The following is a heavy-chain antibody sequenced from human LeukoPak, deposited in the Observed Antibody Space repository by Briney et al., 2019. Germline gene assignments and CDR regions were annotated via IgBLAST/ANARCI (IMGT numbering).Heavy chain of an antibody. CDR2: IKQDGSEK. CDR1: GFTFSSYW. D-gene: IGHD3-22*01. CDR3: VRDGDTSGYTN. Sequence: GGSLRLSCAASGFTFSSYWMHWVRQAPGKGLEWVANIKQDGSEKYYVDSVKGRFTISRDDAKNSLYLQMNSLRAEDTAVYSCVRDGDTSGYTNWGQGTLVTVSS. V-gene: IGHV3-7*01. J-gene: IGHJ4*02.